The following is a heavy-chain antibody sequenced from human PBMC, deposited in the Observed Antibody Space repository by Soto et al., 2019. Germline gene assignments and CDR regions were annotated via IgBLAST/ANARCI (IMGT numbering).Heavy chain of an antibody. CDR3: ARSAIPRGGWFRP. D-gene: IGHD2-21*01. Sequence: SETLSLTCNVSDDSLSTYYWSWIRQPAGKGLEWIGRIYASGSTNYNPSLKGRVSMSVDTSKKQFSLKMISVTAADTAMYYCARSAIPRGGWFRPWGQGVLVNVS. J-gene: IGHJ5*02. CDR1: DDSLSTYY. CDR2: IYASGST. V-gene: IGHV4-4*07.